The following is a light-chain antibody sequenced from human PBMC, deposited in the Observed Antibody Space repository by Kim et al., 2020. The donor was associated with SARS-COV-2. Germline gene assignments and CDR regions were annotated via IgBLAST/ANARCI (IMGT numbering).Light chain of an antibody. CDR3: SSYTSSTTRV. CDR1: NSDVGGYKS. J-gene: IGLJ3*02. Sequence: QSALTQPASVSGSPGQSITISCTGSNSDVGGYKSVSWYQQHPGKAPKLIIFDVGDRPSGVSDRFSASKSGNTASLTISGLQAEDEADYYCSSYTSSTTRVFGGGTQLTFL. V-gene: IGLV2-14*01. CDR2: DVG.